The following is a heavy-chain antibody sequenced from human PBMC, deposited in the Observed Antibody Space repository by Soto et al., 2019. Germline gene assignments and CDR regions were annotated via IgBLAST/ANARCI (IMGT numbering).Heavy chain of an antibody. CDR2: IYSGGST. Sequence: GGSLRLSCAASGFTVSSNYMSWVRQAPGKGLEWVSVIYSGGSTYYADSVKGRFTISRDNSKNTLYLQMNSLRAEDTAVYYCARGYCSGGSCSPYWGQGTLVTVSS. V-gene: IGHV3-66*01. CDR3: ARGYCSGGSCSPY. CDR1: GFTVSSNY. J-gene: IGHJ4*02. D-gene: IGHD2-15*01.